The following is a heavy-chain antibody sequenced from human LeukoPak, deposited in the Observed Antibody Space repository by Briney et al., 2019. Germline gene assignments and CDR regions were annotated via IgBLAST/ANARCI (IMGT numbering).Heavy chain of an antibody. CDR3: AKLRGDGYNSFDY. CDR1: GFTFRSYA. D-gene: IGHD5-24*01. V-gene: IGHV3-23*01. J-gene: IGHJ4*02. CDR2: ITGSGAST. Sequence: GGSLTLSCAASGFTFRSYAMTWVRQAPGKGLELVSSITGSGASTYYASSVKGRFTTSTDNSKTTLYLQMNSLRSEDTAVYYCAKLRGDGYNSFDYWGQGTLVTVSS.